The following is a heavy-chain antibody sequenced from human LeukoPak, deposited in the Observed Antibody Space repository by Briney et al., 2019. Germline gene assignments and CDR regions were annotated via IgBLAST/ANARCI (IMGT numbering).Heavy chain of an antibody. D-gene: IGHD3-22*01. CDR3: ARTRYYDSSGYYPYYFDY. J-gene: IGHJ4*02. CDR2: IYYSGST. V-gene: IGHV4-59*01. Sequence: SETLSLTCAVYGGSFSGYYWSWIRQPPGKGLEWIGYIYYSGSTNYNPSLKSRVTISVDTSKNQFSLKLSSVTAADTAVYYCARTRYYDSSGYYPYYFDYWGQGTLVTVSS. CDR1: GGSFSGYY.